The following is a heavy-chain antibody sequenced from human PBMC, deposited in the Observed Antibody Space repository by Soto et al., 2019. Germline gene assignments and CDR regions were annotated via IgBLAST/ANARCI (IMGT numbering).Heavy chain of an antibody. D-gene: IGHD6-6*01. CDR3: ARYPPPYSSSSVYYYGMDV. CDR2: ISAYNGNT. V-gene: IGHV1-18*01. CDR1: GYTFTSYG. J-gene: IGHJ6*02. Sequence: QVQLVQSGAEVKKPGASVKVSCKASGYTFTSYGISWVRQAPGQGLEWMGWISAYNGNTNYAQKLQGRVTMTTDTSTSTAYMELRSLRSDDTAMYYCARYPPPYSSSSVYYYGMDVWGQGTTVTVSS.